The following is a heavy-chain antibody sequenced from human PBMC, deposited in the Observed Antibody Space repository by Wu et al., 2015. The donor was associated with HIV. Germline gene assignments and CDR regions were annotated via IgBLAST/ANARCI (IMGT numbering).Heavy chain of an antibody. CDR3: ARDPTIMVRGVIRPNWFDP. CDR2: FDPEDGET. CDR1: GYTLTELS. J-gene: IGHJ5*02. D-gene: IGHD3-10*01. Sequence: QVQLVQSGAEVKKPGASVKVSCKVSGYTLTELSMHWVRQAPGKGLEWMGGFDPEDGETIYAQKFQGRVTMTEDTSTDTAYMELSSLRSEDTAVYYCARDPTIMVRGVIRPNWFDPWGQGTLVTVSS. V-gene: IGHV1-24*01.